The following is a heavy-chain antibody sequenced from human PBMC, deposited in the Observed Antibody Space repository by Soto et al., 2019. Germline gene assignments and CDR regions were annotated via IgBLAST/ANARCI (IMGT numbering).Heavy chain of an antibody. CDR2: VYYSGST. J-gene: IGHJ4*02. V-gene: IGHV4-39*01. D-gene: IGHD6-19*01. Sequence: QLQLRESGPGLVKPSETLSLMCTVSGGSISRSSYYWGWIRQPPGKGLEWIGSVYYSGSTYYSPSLKSRVTISVDTPKNQFSLKLSSVTAADTAVYYCARLHYSSGWIFDYWGQGTLVTVSS. CDR1: GGSISRSSYY. CDR3: ARLHYSSGWIFDY.